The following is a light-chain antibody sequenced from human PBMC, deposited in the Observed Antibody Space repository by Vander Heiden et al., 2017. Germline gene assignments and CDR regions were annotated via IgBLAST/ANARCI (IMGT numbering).Light chain of an antibody. CDR1: NIGSKN. CDR2: RDS. J-gene: IGLJ1*01. Sequence: SYELTQPLSVSVALGQTARITCGGNNIGSKNVHWYQQKPGQAPVLVIYRDSNRPSGIPERFSGSNSGNTATLTISRAQAGDEADYYCQVWDSSTYVFGTGTKVNVI. CDR3: QVWDSSTYV. V-gene: IGLV3-9*01.